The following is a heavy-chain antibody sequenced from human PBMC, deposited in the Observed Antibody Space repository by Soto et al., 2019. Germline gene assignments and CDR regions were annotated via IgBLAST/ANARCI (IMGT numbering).Heavy chain of an antibody. Sequence: PGGSLRLSCAASGFTFSSYSMNWVRQAPGKGLEWVSSISSSSSYIYYADSVKGRFTISRDNAKNSLYLQMNGLRAEDTAVYYCARVGITCTDYWGQGTLVTVSS. J-gene: IGHJ4*02. CDR3: ARVGITCTDY. V-gene: IGHV3-21*01. CDR1: GFTFSSYS. D-gene: IGHD1-20*01. CDR2: ISSSSSYI.